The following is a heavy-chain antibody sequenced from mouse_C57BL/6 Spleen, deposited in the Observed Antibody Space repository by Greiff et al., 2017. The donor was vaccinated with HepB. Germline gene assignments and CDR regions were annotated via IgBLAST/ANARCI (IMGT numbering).Heavy chain of an antibody. CDR3: ARDRTGAMDY. V-gene: IGHV7-1*01. J-gene: IGHJ4*01. CDR2: SRNKANDYTT. Sequence: EVKLVESGGGLVQSGRSLRLSCATSGFTFSDFYMEWVRQAPGKGLEWIAASRNKANDYTTEYSASVKGRFIVSRDTSQSLLYLQMNALRAEDTAIYYCARDRTGAMDYWGQGTSVTVSS. CDR1: GFTFSDFY.